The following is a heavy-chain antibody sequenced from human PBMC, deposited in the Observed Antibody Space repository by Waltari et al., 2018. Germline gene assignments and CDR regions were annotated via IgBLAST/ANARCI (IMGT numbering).Heavy chain of an antibody. V-gene: IGHV4-4*02. J-gene: IGHJ5*02. CDR2: VHCSERT. CDR3: ARDRGRGIYLDT. D-gene: IGHD2-15*01. CDR1: C. Sequence: CWGLVHEAPEKGLVWVRQVHCSERTNNSPSVASRVRISLDTSKYQFSLKVTSATAADTAMYYCARDRGRGIYLDTWGPGILVTVS.